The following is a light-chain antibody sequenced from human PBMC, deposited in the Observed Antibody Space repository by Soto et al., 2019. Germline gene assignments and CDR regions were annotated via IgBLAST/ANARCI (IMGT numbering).Light chain of an antibody. V-gene: IGLV2-14*01. Sequence: QSALTQPASVSGSPGQSITISCTGTSSDVGGYNNVSWYQQHPGKAPKLMIYEVSNRPSGVSNRFSGSKSGNTASLTISGLQAEDEADYYCSSYTSSSTLFGGGTKVTVL. CDR2: EVS. J-gene: IGLJ2*01. CDR3: SSYTSSSTL. CDR1: SSDVGGYNN.